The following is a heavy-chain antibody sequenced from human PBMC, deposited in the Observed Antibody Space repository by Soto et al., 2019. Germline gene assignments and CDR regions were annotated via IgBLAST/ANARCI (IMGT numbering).Heavy chain of an antibody. CDR1: GGTFRSYA. D-gene: IGHD5-12*01. CDR3: AREADIVATTPLNYYGMDV. V-gene: IGHV1-18*01. J-gene: IGHJ6*02. Sequence: GASVKVSCKASGGTFRSYAISWVRQAPGQGLEWMGWISANNGNTNYAQKLQGRVTMTTDTSTSTAYMELRSLRSDDTAVYYCAREADIVATTPLNYYGMDVWGQGTTVTVSS. CDR2: ISANNGNT.